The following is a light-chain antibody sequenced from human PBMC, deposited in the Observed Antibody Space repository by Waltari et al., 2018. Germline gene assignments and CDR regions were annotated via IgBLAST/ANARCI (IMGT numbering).Light chain of an antibody. J-gene: IGLJ2*01. CDR3: AADHGSAGDFIVV. CDR1: SAYGNYE. V-gene: IGLV9-49*01. Sequence: QPVLTQSPSASASLGDSVTLTCTLSSAYGNYEVDWYQQTPGKEPLFLMRVGAGGSVGSKGYGISDRFSSSGSGLNRFLTINHIQEEDESDFHCAADHGSAGDFIVVFGGGTKLTAL. CDR2: VGAGGSVG.